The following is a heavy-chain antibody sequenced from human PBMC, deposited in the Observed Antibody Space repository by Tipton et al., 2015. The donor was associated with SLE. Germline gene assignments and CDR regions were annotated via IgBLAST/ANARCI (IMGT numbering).Heavy chain of an antibody. V-gene: IGHV3-73*01. CDR3: AKSLVGHTRDAFDI. CDR1: GFTFSDSG. J-gene: IGHJ3*02. CDR2: IRSKGNNYAT. D-gene: IGHD1-26*01. Sequence: SLRLSCAASGFTFSDSGIHWVRQASGKGLEWVGRIRSKGNNYATTYAASLKGRFTITRDDSKNTAYLQMSSLRADDTAVYYCAKSLVGHTRDAFDIWGQGTMVTVSS.